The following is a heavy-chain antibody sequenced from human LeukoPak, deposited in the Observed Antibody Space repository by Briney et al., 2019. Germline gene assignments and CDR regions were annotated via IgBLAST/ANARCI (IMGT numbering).Heavy chain of an antibody. V-gene: IGHV4-31*03. CDR2: IYYSGST. CDR1: GGSISSGGYY. CDR3: ARGLTSSDWYFDL. J-gene: IGHJ2*01. Sequence: SQTLSLTCTVSGGSISSGGYYWSWIRQHPGKGLEWIGYIYYSGSTNYNPSLRSRVTISVDTSKNQFSLKLSSVTAADTAVYYCARGLTSSDWYFDLWGRGTLVTVSS. D-gene: IGHD4/OR15-4a*01.